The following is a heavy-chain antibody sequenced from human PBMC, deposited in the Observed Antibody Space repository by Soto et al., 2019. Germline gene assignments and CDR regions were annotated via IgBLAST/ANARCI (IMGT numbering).Heavy chain of an antibody. CDR3: ARDRLNRTSYINLDY. CDR2: MNTYTGNT. Sequence: YAISWLRQAPGQGLEWMGWMNTYTGNTDYAQSLRGRITMTRDTSTDTAYMELRSLRSDDTAMYYCARDRLNRTSYINLDYLGQGALVTVSS. J-gene: IGHJ4*02. D-gene: IGHD1-1*01. CDR1: YA. V-gene: IGHV1-18*01.